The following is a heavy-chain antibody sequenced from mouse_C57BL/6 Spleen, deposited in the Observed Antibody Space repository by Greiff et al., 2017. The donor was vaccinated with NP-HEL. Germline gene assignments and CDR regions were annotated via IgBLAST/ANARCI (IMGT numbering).Heavy chain of an antibody. CDR2: ISRGSSTI. D-gene: IGHD4-1*01. CDR3: ARKLGRDWYFDV. CDR1: GFTFSDYG. J-gene: IGHJ1*03. V-gene: IGHV5-17*01. Sequence: EVKLMESGGGLVKPGGSLKLSCAASGFTFSDYGMHWVRQAPEQGLEWVAYISRGSSTIYYADPVKGRFTISRDNAKNTLFLQMTSLRSEDTAMYYCARKLGRDWYFDVWGTGTTVTVSS.